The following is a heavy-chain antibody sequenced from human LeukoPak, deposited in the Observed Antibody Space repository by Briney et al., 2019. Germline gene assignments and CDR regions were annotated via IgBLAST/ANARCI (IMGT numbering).Heavy chain of an antibody. CDR3: AREGDYSNYYYYYGMDV. D-gene: IGHD4-11*01. J-gene: IGHJ6*02. CDR2: ISSSSSTI. CDR1: GFTFSSYS. V-gene: IGHV3-48*01. Sequence: GGSLRLSCAASGFTFSSYSMNWVRQAPGKGLEWVSYISSSSSTIYYADSVKGRFTISRDNAKNSLYLQMNSLRAEDTAVYYCAREGDYSNYYYYYGMDVWGQGTTVTVS.